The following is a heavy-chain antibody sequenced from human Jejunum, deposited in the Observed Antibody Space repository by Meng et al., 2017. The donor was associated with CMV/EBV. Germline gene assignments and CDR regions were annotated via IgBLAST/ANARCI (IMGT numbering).Heavy chain of an antibody. J-gene: IGHJ5*02. V-gene: IGHV1-2*02. CDR3: ARDGVLCGDTTCRGFYS. CDR2: INPKNGDT. D-gene: IGHD2-21*01. CDR1: FTGYY. Sequence: FTGYYMPWVRQAPGQGLEWMGWINPKNGDTNYAQKFQGRVAMTRDPSISTAYMELSGLRSDDTAVYYCARDGVLCGDTTCRGFYSWGQGTLVTVSS.